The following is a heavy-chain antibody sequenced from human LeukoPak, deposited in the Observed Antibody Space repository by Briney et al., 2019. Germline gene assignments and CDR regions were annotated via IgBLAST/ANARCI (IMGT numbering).Heavy chain of an antibody. CDR2: IYYSGSA. D-gene: IGHD3-10*01. V-gene: IGHV4-31*03. CDR1: GGSISIGGYY. Sequence: SETLSLTCTVSGGSISIGGYYWSWIRQHPGKGLEWIGNIYYSGSAYYYPSLQSRVTISVDTSKNQFSLKLSSVTAADTAVYYCARVDYVSRSYLFDYWGQGTLVTVSS. J-gene: IGHJ4*02. CDR3: ARVDYVSRSYLFDY.